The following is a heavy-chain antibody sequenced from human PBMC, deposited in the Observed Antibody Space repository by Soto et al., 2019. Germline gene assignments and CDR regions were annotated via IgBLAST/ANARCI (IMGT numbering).Heavy chain of an antibody. CDR2: IYYSGST. CDR1: GGSISSGGYY. D-gene: IGHD3-9*01. Sequence: SETLSLTCTVSGGSISSGGYYWSWIRQHPGKGLEWIGYIYYSGSTYYNPSLKSRVTISVDTSKNQFSLKLSSVTAADTAVYYCAGDILTSVRVGYFDYWGQGTLVTVSS. J-gene: IGHJ4*02. CDR3: AGDILTSVRVGYFDY. V-gene: IGHV4-31*03.